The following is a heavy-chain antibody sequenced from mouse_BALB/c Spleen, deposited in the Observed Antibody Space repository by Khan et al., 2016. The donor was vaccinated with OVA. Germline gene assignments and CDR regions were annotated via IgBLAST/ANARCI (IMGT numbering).Heavy chain of an antibody. J-gene: IGHJ4*01. V-gene: IGHV3-2*02. CDR2: ISYSGST. CDR3: ARKNYYGYAMDY. CDR1: GYSITSGYA. D-gene: IGHD1-1*01. Sequence: EVQLQESGPGLVKPSQSLSLTCTVTGYSITSGYAWNWIRQFPGNKLEWMGYISYSGSTSYNPSLRSRISITRDTSKNQFFLQLNSVTTEDTATYYGARKNYYGYAMDYWGQGTSVTVSS.